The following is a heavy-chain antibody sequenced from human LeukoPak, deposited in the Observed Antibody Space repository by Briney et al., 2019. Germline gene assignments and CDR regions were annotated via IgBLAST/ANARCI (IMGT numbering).Heavy chain of an antibody. V-gene: IGHV1-46*01. D-gene: IGHD2/OR15-2a*01. CDR2: INPSGGRT. Sequence: GASEKVSCKASGYTFTNYYIHWVRQAPGQGLVRMGIINPSGGRTTYAKKFQGRVTMTRDTSTNTVYTKLSSLRSDDTAVYYCARDFYGGHNLYNFDFWGQGTRVIVSS. CDR1: GYTFTNYY. J-gene: IGHJ4*02. CDR3: ARDFYGGHNLYNFDF.